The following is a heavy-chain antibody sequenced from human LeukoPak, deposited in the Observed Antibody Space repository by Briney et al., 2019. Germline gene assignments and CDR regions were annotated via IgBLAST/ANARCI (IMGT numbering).Heavy chain of an antibody. CDR3: ARDGYRAGYSGYDYGAFDI. CDR1: GFTFSSYS. V-gene: IGHV3-21*01. Sequence: GGSLRLSCAASGFTFSSYSMNWVRQAPGKGLEWVSSISSSSSYIYYADSVKGRFTISRDNAKNSLYLQMNSLRAEDTAVYYCARDGYRAGYSGYDYGAFDIWGQGTMVTVSS. D-gene: IGHD5-12*01. J-gene: IGHJ3*02. CDR2: ISSSSSYI.